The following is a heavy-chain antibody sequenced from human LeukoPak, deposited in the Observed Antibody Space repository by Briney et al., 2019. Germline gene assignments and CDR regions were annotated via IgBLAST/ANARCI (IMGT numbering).Heavy chain of an antibody. CDR3: ARATSQWLVQDGMDV. CDR2: IYYSGST. D-gene: IGHD6-19*01. V-gene: IGHV4-59*01. J-gene: IGHJ6*04. Sequence: SETLSLTCTVSGGSISSYYWSCIRQPPRKRLEWGGYIYYSGSTNYNTPPTSRVTISVDTSKNQFSVKLSSVTAADTAVYYCARATSQWLVQDGMDVWGKGTTVTVSS. CDR1: GGSISSYY.